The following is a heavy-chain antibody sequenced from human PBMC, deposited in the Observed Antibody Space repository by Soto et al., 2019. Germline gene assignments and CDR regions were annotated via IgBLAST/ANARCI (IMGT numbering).Heavy chain of an antibody. CDR1: GGSFSGYY. J-gene: IGHJ4*02. V-gene: IGHV4-34*01. D-gene: IGHD3-10*01. Sequence: QVQLQQWGAGLLKPSETLSLTCAVYGGSFSGYYWSWIRQPPGKGLEWIGEINHSGSTNYHPSLKSRVTISXXTXKXXFSLTLCSVTAADTAVYYCARAPRLLWFGEFPLDYWGQGTLVTVSS. CDR3: ARAPRLLWFGEFPLDY. CDR2: INHSGST.